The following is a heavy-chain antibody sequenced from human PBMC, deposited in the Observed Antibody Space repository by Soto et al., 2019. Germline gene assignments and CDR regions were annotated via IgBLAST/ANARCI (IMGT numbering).Heavy chain of an antibody. CDR2: ISANNGNT. Sequence: QVQLVQSGAEVKKPGASVKVSCKASGYTFTSYGISWVRQAPGQGLEWMGWISANNGNTNYAQKLQGRDTMTTDTTTSTDYMELRRLRSDDTAVYYCARARGRYALDYWGQGTLVTGSS. J-gene: IGHJ4*02. CDR1: GYTFTSYG. CDR3: ARARGRYALDY. V-gene: IGHV1-18*01. D-gene: IGHD3-16*01.